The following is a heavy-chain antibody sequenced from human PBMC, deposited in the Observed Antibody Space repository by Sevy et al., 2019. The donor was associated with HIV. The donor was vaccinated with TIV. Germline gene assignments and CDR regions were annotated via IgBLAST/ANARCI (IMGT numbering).Heavy chain of an antibody. Sequence: GGSLRLSCADSGLTLSSYAMNWVRQAPGKGLEWLSAISGRGGSTYYADSVEGRFTISRDNSKNTLYLQMNSLRAEDTAVYYCAKATPGHSSSGSSPRAYYYYGMDVWGQGTTVTVSS. D-gene: IGHD2-15*01. J-gene: IGHJ6*02. CDR2: ISGRGGST. V-gene: IGHV3-23*01. CDR1: GLTLSSYA. CDR3: AKATPGHSSSGSSPRAYYYYGMDV.